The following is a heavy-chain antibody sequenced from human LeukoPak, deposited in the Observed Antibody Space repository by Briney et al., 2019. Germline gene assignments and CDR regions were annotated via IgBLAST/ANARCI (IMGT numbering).Heavy chain of an antibody. CDR1: GYTFTSYG. CDR3: ARVRGVLRYFDWLPLVGAFDI. J-gene: IGHJ3*02. CDR2: ISAYNGNT. V-gene: IGHV1-18*01. Sequence: ASVKVSCKASGYTFTSYGISWVRQAPGQGLEWMGWISAYNGNTNYAQKLQGRVTMTTDTSTSTAYMELRSLRSDDTAVYYCARVRGVLRYFDWLPLVGAFDIWGQGTMVTVSS. D-gene: IGHD3-9*01.